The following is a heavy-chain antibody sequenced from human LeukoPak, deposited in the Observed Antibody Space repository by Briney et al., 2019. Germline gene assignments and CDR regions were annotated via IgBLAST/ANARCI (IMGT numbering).Heavy chain of an antibody. CDR1: GYTLTELF. J-gene: IGHJ4*02. V-gene: IGHV1-24*01. CDR3: ATGPPMTTVVRKPLDY. Sequence: ASVKVSCKVSGYTLTELFMHWVRQAPGKGLEWMGGFDPEDGETIYAQKFQGRVTMTEDTSTDTAYMELSSLRSEDTAVYYCATGPPMTTVVRKPLDYWGQGTLVTVSS. D-gene: IGHD4-23*01. CDR2: FDPEDGET.